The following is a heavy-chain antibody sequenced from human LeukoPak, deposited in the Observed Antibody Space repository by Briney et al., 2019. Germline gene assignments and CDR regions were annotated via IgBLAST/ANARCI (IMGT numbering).Heavy chain of an antibody. CDR3: ARPNIVDYVTGAFDI. CDR1: GGSISSSSYY. Sequence: KPSEPLSLTCTVSGGSISSSSYYWGWIRQPPGKGLEWIGSIYYSGSTYYNPSLKSRVTISVDTSKNQFSLKLSSVTAADTAVYYCARPNIVDYVTGAFDIWGQGTMVTVSS. J-gene: IGHJ3*02. V-gene: IGHV4-39*01. CDR2: IYYSGST. D-gene: IGHD3-16*01.